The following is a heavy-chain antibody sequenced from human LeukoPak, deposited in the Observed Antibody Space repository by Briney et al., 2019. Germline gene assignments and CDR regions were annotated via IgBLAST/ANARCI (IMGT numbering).Heavy chain of an antibody. D-gene: IGHD6-19*01. J-gene: IGHJ4*02. Sequence: ASVTVSCKASVYTFTGYYIHWVRQAPGQGLAGMGWMNPNSGGTNYAQQFQGRFTLTSDTSISPAYMDLSTLGSDETVVYYCARGGYSSGWFYFDYWGQGTLVTVSS. CDR3: ARGGYSSGWFYFDY. CDR2: MNPNSGGT. V-gene: IGHV1-2*02. CDR1: VYTFTGYY.